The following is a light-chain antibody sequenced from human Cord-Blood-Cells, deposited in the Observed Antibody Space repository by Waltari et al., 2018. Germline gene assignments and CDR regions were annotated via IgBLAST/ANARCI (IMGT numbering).Light chain of an antibody. CDR3: AAWDDSLSGVV. CDR2: RNN. J-gene: IGLJ2*01. Sequence: QSVLTQPPSASGTPGQRVTISCSGRSSNIGSNYVYWYQQLPGTAPKLLIYRNNQRPSGVPDRFSGSKSDTSASLAISGLRSEDEADYYCAAWDDSLSGVVFGGGTKLTVL. V-gene: IGLV1-47*01. CDR1: SSNIGSNY.